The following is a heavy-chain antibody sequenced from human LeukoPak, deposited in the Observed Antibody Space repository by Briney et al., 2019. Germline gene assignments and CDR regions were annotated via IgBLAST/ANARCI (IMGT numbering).Heavy chain of an antibody. CDR1: GFTFSSYA. D-gene: IGHD3-10*01. CDR3: ANTLGGSGSYPDSPIDY. V-gene: IGHV3-23*01. Sequence: PGGSLRLSCAASGFTFSSYAMSWVRQAPGKGLEWVSAISGSGGSTYYADSVKGRFTISRDNSKNTLYLQMNSLRAEDTAVYYCANTLGGSGSYPDSPIDYWGQGTLVTVSS. CDR2: ISGSGGST. J-gene: IGHJ4*02.